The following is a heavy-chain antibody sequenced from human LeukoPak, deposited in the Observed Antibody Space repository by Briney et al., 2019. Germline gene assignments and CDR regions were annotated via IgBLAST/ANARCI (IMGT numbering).Heavy chain of an antibody. CDR2: ISSSGSTI. V-gene: IGHV3-11*01. CDR3: ARGSGYCSGGSCSYYFDY. J-gene: IGHJ4*02. D-gene: IGHD2-15*01. CDR1: GFTFSDYY. Sequence: KTGGSLRLSCAASGFTFSDYYMSWIRQAPGKRLEWVSYISSSGSTIYYADSVRGRFTISRDNAKNSLYLQMNSLRAEDTAVYYCARGSGYCSGGSCSYYFDYWGQGTLVTVSS.